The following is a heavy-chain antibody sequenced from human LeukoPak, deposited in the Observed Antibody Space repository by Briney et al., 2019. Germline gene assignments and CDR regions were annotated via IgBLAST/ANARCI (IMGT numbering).Heavy chain of an antibody. CDR3: ARHPFGRDLLVVVGGAFDI. CDR2: VFTSGRT. J-gene: IGHJ3*02. V-gene: IGHV4-4*07. D-gene: IGHD3-22*01. CDR1: GPSINIYY. Sequence: SENLPLTCTVSGPSINIYYWNWIRQPAGKGLEWIGRVFTSGRTNYSPSLKSRVTMSVDKSKNQISLKVNSVTAADTAVYYCARHPFGRDLLVVVGGAFDIWGQGTMVTVSS.